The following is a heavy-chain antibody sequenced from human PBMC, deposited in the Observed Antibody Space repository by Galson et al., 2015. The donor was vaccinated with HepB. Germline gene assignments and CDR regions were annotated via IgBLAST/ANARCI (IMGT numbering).Heavy chain of an antibody. V-gene: IGHV3-7*03. J-gene: IGHJ3*02. D-gene: IGHD5-12*01. CDR2: IKEDGSKK. Sequence: SLRLSCAASGFNFSLFWMNLVRQAPGKGLEWVANIKEDGSKKYYADSVKGRFTITRDNANNSMYLQMNSLRAEDTALYFCANLPTSRWLVIDMWGQGTMVTVSS. CDR1: GFNFSLFW. CDR3: ANLPTSRWLVIDM.